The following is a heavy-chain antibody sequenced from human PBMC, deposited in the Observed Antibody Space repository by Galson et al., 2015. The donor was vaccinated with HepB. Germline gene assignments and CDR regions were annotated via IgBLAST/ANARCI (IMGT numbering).Heavy chain of an antibody. V-gene: IGHV1-2*02. J-gene: IGHJ4*02. CDR1: GYTFTGYY. CDR2: INPNSGGT. D-gene: IGHD2-2*01. Sequence: SVKVSCKASGYTFTGYYMHWVRQAPGQGPEWMGWINPNSGGTNYAQKFQGRVTMTRDTSISTAYMELSRLRSDDTAVYYCARTDGVVPDSFDYWGQGTLVTVSS. CDR3: ARTDGVVPDSFDY.